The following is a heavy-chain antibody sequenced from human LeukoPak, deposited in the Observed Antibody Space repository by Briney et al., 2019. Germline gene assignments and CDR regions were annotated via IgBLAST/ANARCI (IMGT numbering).Heavy chain of an antibody. J-gene: IGHJ4*02. D-gene: IGHD1-14*01. Sequence: GGSLRLSCAASGFTFSSYWMSWVRQAPGKGLEWVANIKQDGSEKYYVDSVKGRFTISRDDAKNSLYLQMNSLRAEDTAVYYCARGIIGNHFDYWGQGTLVTVSS. CDR1: GFTFSSYW. CDR2: IKQDGSEK. CDR3: ARGIIGNHFDY. V-gene: IGHV3-7*01.